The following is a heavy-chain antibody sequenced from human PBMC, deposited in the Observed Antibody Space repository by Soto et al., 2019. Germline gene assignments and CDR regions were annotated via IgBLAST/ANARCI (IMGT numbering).Heavy chain of an antibody. V-gene: IGHV4-59*01. CDR2: IHYSGST. CDR1: GGSINTNY. CDR3: ARVGRAWYGVFD. J-gene: IGHJ4*02. Sequence: SETLSLTCTVSGGSINTNYRAWIRQSSEKGLEWIGQIHYSGSTNYNPSLKSRVTISVDTSKNQFSLILTSVTASDTAVYYCARVGRAWYGVFDWGQGTLVTVSS. D-gene: IGHD6-19*01.